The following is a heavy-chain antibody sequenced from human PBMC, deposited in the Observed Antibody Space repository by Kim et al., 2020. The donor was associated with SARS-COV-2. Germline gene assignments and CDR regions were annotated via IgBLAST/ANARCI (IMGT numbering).Heavy chain of an antibody. Sequence: SETLSLTCTVSGGSISSGGYYWSWIRQHPGKGLEWIGYIYYSGSTYYNPSLKSRVTISVDTSKNQFSLKLSSVTAADTAVYYCARVSAPLNYDFWSGYYHYYFDYWGQGTLVTVSS. J-gene: IGHJ4*02. CDR2: IYYSGST. CDR3: ARVSAPLNYDFWSGYYHYYFDY. D-gene: IGHD3-3*01. CDR1: GGSISSGGYY. V-gene: IGHV4-31*03.